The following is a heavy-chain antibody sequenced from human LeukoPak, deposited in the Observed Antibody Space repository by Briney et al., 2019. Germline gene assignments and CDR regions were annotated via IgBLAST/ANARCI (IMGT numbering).Heavy chain of an antibody. V-gene: IGHV2-5*02. CDR2: IYWDDDK. CDR3: AHSPKIRRYAGYSYGYFDY. D-gene: IGHD5-18*01. J-gene: IGHJ4*02. Sequence: SGPTLVNPTQTLTLTCTFSGFSLSTSGVGVGWIRQPPGKALEWLALIYWDDDKRYSPSLKSRLTITKDTSKNQVVLTMTNMDPVDTATYYCAHSPKIRRYAGYSYGYFDYWGQGTLVTVSS. CDR1: GFSLSTSGVG.